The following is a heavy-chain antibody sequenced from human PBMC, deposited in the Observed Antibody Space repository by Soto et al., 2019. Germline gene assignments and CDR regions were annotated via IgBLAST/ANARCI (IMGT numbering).Heavy chain of an antibody. D-gene: IGHD2-15*01. CDR1: GFTFRAYW. J-gene: IGHJ3*01. CDR3: ARFSDSLAVFAFDV. CDR2: IKQDGSEI. Sequence: GGSLRLSCAASGFTFRAYWMTWVRQAPGKGLEWVANIKQDGSEIYYVDSVKGRFTISRDNAKNSLFLQMNGLRAEDTAVYYCARFSDSLAVFAFDVWGQGTMVTVSS. V-gene: IGHV3-7*05.